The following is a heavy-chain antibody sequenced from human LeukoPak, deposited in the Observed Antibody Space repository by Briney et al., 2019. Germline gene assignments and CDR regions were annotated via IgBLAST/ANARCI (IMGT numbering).Heavy chain of an antibody. Sequence: SETLSLTCTVSGYSISSGYYWGWIRQPPGKGLEWIGSIYHSGSTYYNPSLKSRVTISVDTSKNQFSLKLSSVTAADTAVYYCAREGGQQLVPLRYWGQGTLVTVSS. J-gene: IGHJ4*02. D-gene: IGHD6-13*01. CDR2: IYHSGST. V-gene: IGHV4-38-2*02. CDR1: GYSISSGYY. CDR3: AREGGQQLVPLRY.